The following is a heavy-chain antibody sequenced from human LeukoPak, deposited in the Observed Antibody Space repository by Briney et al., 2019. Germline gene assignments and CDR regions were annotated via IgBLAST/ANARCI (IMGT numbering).Heavy chain of an antibody. J-gene: IGHJ4*02. Sequence: ASVKVSCKASGYSFTGNYMHWVRQAPGQGFEWMGWINPNSGGTNYAQKFLGRVLMTRDTSISTAYMEVSSLRSDDTAVYYCARVGYCSKGVCYNYDYWGQGTQVTVSS. CDR3: ARVGYCSKGVCYNYDY. CDR1: GYSFTGNY. CDR2: INPNSGGT. D-gene: IGHD2-8*01. V-gene: IGHV1-2*02.